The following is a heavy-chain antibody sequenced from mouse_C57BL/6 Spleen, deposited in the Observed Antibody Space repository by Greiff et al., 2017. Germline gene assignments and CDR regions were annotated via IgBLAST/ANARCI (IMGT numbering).Heavy chain of an antibody. V-gene: IGHV1-39*01. J-gene: IGHJ3*01. CDR3: ARSGYYGSSSFAY. Sequence: EVKLLESGPELVKPGASVKISCKASGYSFTDYNMNWVKQSNGKSLEWIGVINPNYGTTSYNQKFKGKATLTVDQSSSTAYMQLNSLTSEDSAVYYCARSGYYGSSSFAYWGQGTLVTVSA. CDR1: GYSFTDYN. D-gene: IGHD1-1*01. CDR2: INPNYGTT.